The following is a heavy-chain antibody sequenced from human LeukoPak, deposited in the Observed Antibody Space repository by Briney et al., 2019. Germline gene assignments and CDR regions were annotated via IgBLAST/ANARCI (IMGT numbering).Heavy chain of an antibody. CDR3: ARDRRELYYDSSGYVVN. Sequence: GGSLRLSCAASGFTFDDYGMSWVRQAPGKGLEWVSGINWNGGSTGYADSVKGRFTISRDNAKNSLYLQMNSLRAEDTALYYCARDRRELYYDSSGYVVNWGQGTLVTVSS. D-gene: IGHD3-22*01. CDR1: GFTFDDYG. CDR2: INWNGGST. V-gene: IGHV3-20*04. J-gene: IGHJ4*02.